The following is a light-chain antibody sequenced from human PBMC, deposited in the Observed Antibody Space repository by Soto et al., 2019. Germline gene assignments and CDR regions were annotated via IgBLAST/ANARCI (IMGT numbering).Light chain of an antibody. V-gene: IGLV2-14*01. CDR2: EVS. J-gene: IGLJ1*01. CDR3: QSYDSTLDARYV. CDR1: SSDIGGSDY. Sequence: QSALTQAASVSGSPGQSITISCTGTSSDIGGSDYVSWYQKHPGKAPKVIIYEVSDRPSGVSDRFSGSKSGNTASLTISGLQAEDEADYYCQSYDSTLDARYVFGTGTKVTVL.